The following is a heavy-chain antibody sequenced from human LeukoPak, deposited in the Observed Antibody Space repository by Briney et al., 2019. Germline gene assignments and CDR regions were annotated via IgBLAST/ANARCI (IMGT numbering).Heavy chain of an antibody. J-gene: IGHJ4*02. CDR3: ARQGNYGDFDY. CDR1: GYTCTGNY. D-gene: IGHD1-7*01. V-gene: IGHV1-2*06. Sequence: ASAKVSCKASGYTCTGNYMHWMRQAPGQGPEWMGRISPNSGGTNYAQRFQGRVTMTRDTSISAAFMELTSLRSDDTAMYYCARQGNYGDFDYWGQGTLVTVSS. CDR2: ISPNSGGT.